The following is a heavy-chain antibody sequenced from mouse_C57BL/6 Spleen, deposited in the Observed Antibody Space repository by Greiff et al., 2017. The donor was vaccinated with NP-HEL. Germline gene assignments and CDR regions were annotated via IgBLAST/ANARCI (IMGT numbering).Heavy chain of an antibody. CDR2: IYPGSGNT. D-gene: IGHD2-4*01. V-gene: IGHV1-76*01. CDR1: GYTFTDYY. CDR3: AREGTLIYYDPSFAY. Sequence: VQLQESGAELVRPGASVKLSCKASGYTFTDYYINWVKQRPGQGLEWIARIYPGSGNTYYNEKFKGKATLTAEKSSSTAYMQLSSLTSEDSAVYFCAREGTLIYYDPSFAYWGQGTLVTVSA. J-gene: IGHJ3*01.